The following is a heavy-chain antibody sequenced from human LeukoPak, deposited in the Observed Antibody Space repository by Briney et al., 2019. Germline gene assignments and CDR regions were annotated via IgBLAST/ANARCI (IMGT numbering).Heavy chain of an antibody. Sequence: PGGSLRLSCAASGCTFSSYAMSWVRQAPGKGLEWVSAISGSGGSTYYADSVKGRFTISRDNSKNTLYLQMNSLRAEDTAVYYCAKDEPTSRKYYYDRGKRLNGDYYYGMDVWGQGTTVTVSS. CDR3: AKDEPTSRKYYYDRGKRLNGDYYYGMDV. CDR2: ISGSGGST. CDR1: GCTFSSYA. V-gene: IGHV3-23*01. D-gene: IGHD3-22*01. J-gene: IGHJ6*02.